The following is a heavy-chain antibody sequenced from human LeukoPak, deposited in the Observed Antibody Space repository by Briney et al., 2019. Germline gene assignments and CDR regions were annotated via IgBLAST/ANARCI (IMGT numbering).Heavy chain of an antibody. D-gene: IGHD2-2*01. CDR3: ARISRAFDI. V-gene: IGHV4-59*01. CDR1: GGPISSYY. Sequence: PSETLSLNCTVSGGPISSYYWSWIRQPPGKGLEWIGYIYHSGSTNYNPSLKSRVTISVDTSKNQFSLKLSSVTAADTAVYYCARISRAFDIWGQGTMVTVSS. J-gene: IGHJ3*02. CDR2: IYHSGST.